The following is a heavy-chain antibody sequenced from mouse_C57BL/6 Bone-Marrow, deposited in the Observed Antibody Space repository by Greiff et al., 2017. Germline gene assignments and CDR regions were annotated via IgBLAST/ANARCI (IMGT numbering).Heavy chain of an antibody. CDR1: GYTFTSYW. CDR2: IDPSDSET. J-gene: IGHJ1*03. V-gene: IGHV1-52*01. Sequence: VKLVESGAELVRPGSSVKLSCKASGYTFTSYWMHWVKQRPIQGLEWIGNIDPSDSETHYNQKFKDKATLTVDKSSSTAYMQLSSLTSEDSAVYYCARGRYFDVWGTGTTVTVSS. CDR3: ARGRYFDV.